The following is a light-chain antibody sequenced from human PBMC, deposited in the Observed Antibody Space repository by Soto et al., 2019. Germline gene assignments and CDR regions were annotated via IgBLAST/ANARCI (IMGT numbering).Light chain of an antibody. CDR3: QHYGKSPRFFT. CDR2: GAS. Sequence: EIVLTQSPGTLSLSPGERATLSCRASQSVSSTYLAWYQQKPGQAPRLLIYGASSRATGIPDRFSGSGSGTDFSLTISRLEPEDSAMYYCQHYGKSPRFFTFGPGTKVDIK. J-gene: IGKJ3*01. V-gene: IGKV3-20*01. CDR1: QSVSSTY.